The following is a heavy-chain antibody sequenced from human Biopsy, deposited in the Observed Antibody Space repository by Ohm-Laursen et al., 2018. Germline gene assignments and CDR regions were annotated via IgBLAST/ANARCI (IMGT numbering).Heavy chain of an antibody. CDR1: GGSISSYY. J-gene: IGHJ2*01. V-gene: IGHV4-59*08. CDR3: ARYAPSYSGSYWRYFDL. Sequence: GTLSLTCTVSGGSISSYYWSWIRQPPGKGLEWIGYIYYTGSTNYNPSLKSRVTISVDTSMNHLSLRLTSVTAADTAVYYCARYAPSYSGSYWRYFDLWGRGTLVTVSS. CDR2: IYYTGST. D-gene: IGHD1-26*01.